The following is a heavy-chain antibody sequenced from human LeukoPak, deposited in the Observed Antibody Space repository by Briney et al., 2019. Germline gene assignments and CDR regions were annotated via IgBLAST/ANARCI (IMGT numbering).Heavy chain of an antibody. D-gene: IGHD6-13*01. CDR2: IGTTSGAI. CDR3: ARGYSSSWNFDY. J-gene: IGHJ4*02. Sequence: GGSLRLSCAASGFTFNAFGMNWVRQAPGKGLEWVSYIGTTSGAIYYADSVKGRFTISRDSAKNPLYLQMNSLRAEDTAVYYCARGYSSSWNFDYWGQGTLVTVSS. CDR1: GFTFNAFG. V-gene: IGHV3-48*01.